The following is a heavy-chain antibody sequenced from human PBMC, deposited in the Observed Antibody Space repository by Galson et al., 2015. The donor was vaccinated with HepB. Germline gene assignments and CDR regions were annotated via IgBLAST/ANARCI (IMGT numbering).Heavy chain of an antibody. D-gene: IGHD4-17*01. CDR3: ARAFTVTTLKYDH. Sequence: SLRLSCAASGFTFSSYGMHWVRQAPGKGLEWVAVIWYDGSNKYYADSVKGRFTISRDNSKNTLYLQMNSLRAEDTAVYYCARAFTVTTLKYDHWGQGTLVTVSS. CDR2: IWYDGSNK. J-gene: IGHJ4*02. CDR1: GFTFSSYG. V-gene: IGHV3-33*01.